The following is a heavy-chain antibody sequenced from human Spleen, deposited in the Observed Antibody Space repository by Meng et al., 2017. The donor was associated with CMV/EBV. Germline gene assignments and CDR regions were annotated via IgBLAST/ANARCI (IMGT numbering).Heavy chain of an antibody. J-gene: IGHJ6*02. CDR2: IYSGGST. CDR3: ARAPERYYDILTGYYIYYYYGMDV. D-gene: IGHD3-9*01. Sequence: GESLKISCAASGFTFSSYGMHWVRQAPGKGLEWVSVIYSGGSTYYADSVKGRFTISRDNSKNTLYLQMNSLRAEDTAVYYCARAPERYYDILTGYYIYYYYGMDVWGQGTTVTVSS. CDR1: GFTFSSYG. V-gene: IGHV3-NL1*01.